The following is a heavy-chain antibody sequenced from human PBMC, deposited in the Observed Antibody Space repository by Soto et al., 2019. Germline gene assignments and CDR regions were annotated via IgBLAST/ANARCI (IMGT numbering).Heavy chain of an antibody. V-gene: IGHV3-23*01. CDR3: AKADTGWFAP. Sequence: EEQLLESGGDLVQPGGSLRLSCAASGFTFGQFVMTWVRQAPGKGLEWVSTITGSSGSTTYTESVKGRFTISTDNSKNSLYLQMNNLRADDTAIYYCAKADTGWFAPWGRGTLVTVSS. D-gene: IGHD3-10*01. CDR1: GFTFGQFV. J-gene: IGHJ5*02. CDR2: ITGSSGST.